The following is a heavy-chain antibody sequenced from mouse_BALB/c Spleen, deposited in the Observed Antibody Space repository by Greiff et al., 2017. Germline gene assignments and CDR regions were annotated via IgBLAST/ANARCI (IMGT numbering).Heavy chain of an antibody. CDR3: ATYYGSSWFAY. D-gene: IGHD1-1*01. J-gene: IGHJ3*01. CDR1: GYTFTSYY. Sequence: QVQLKQSGPELVKPGASVKMSCKASGYTFTSYYIHWVKQRPGQGLEWIGWIYPGDGSTKYNEKFKGKTTLTADKSSSTAYMLLSSLTSEDSAIYFCATYYGSSWFAYWGQGTLVTVSA. CDR2: IYPGDGST. V-gene: IGHV1S56*01.